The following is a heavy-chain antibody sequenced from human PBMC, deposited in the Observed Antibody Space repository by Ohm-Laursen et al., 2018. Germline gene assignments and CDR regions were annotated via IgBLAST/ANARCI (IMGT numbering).Heavy chain of an antibody. Sequence: SLRLSCSASGFAFKDYYMSWTRQAPGKGLEWVSYISSSGGTIYYADSVKGRFTISRDNAKNSLYLQMNRLRAEDTAVYYCARDGGITIFGVDYAFDIWGQGTMVSVSS. D-gene: IGHD3-3*01. J-gene: IGHJ3*02. CDR3: ARDGGITIFGVDYAFDI. CDR1: GFAFKDYY. V-gene: IGHV3-11*01. CDR2: ISSSGGTI.